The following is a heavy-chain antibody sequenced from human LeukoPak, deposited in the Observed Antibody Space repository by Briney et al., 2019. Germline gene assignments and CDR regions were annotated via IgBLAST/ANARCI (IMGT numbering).Heavy chain of an antibody. D-gene: IGHD3-3*01. V-gene: IGHV4-59*01. J-gene: IGHJ4*02. Sequence: SETLSLTCTVSGGSMSSYYWSWIRQPPGKGLEWIGYIFYSGSTNYNPSLKSRVTISLDTSKNQFSLKLSSVTAADTAVYYCARWRSILFDYWGQGTLVTVSS. CDR3: ARWRSILFDY. CDR1: GGSMSSYY. CDR2: IFYSGST.